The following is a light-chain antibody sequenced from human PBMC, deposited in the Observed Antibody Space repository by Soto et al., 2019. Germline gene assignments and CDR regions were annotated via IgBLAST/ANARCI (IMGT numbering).Light chain of an antibody. CDR1: QTISSW. Sequence: EIQMTQSPSTLSGSVGDRVTITCRASQTISSWLAWYQQKPGKAPKLLIYKASTLKSGVPSRFSGSGSGTDFTLTISSLQPDDFATYYCQQYNSYSGTFGQGTKVDI. J-gene: IGKJ1*01. V-gene: IGKV1-5*03. CDR3: QQYNSYSGT. CDR2: KAS.